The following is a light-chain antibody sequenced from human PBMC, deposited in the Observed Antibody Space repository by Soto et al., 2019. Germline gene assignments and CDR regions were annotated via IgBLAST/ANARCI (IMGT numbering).Light chain of an antibody. J-gene: IGKJ3*01. CDR2: GAS. V-gene: IGKV3-20*01. Sequence: EIVLTQVPDTLSLSPGETATLSYRASQNVSSYLAWYQQKPGQAPRLLIYGASSRATGIPDRFSGSGSGTDFTLTICRLEPEDFSVYYCHQYGTAPPTFGPGTKVDIK. CDR3: HQYGTAPPT. CDR1: QNVSSY.